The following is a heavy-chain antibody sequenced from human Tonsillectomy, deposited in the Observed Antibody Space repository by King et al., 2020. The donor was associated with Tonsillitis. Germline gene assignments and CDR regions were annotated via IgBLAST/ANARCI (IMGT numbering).Heavy chain of an antibody. D-gene: IGHD3-22*01. CDR2: ISYDGSNK. V-gene: IGHV3-33*05. CDR1: GFTFNSYG. J-gene: IGHJ4*02. CDR3: AGVEYYHDSSGYY. Sequence: VQLVESGGGVVQPGRSLRLSCAASGFTFNSYGMHWVRQAPGKGLEWVAVISYDGSNKYYADSVKGRFTISRDNSKNTLYLQMNSLRAEDTAVYYCAGVEYYHDSSGYYWGQGTLVTVSS.